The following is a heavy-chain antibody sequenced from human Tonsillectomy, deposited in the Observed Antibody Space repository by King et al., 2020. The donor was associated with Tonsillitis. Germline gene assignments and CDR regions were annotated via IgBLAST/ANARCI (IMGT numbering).Heavy chain of an antibody. CDR1: GGTFSSYV. D-gene: IGHD2-21*01. CDR3: ASSVVWFDP. CDR2: IMPVLGTV. Sequence: QLVQSGAEVKKPGSSVRVSCKASGGTFSSYVISWVRQAPGQGLEWMGAIMPVLGTVNYSQKIQERVTITADESTSTVYMELSRLTSEDTAMYYCASSVVWFDPWGQGTLVTVSS. V-gene: IGHV1-69*01. J-gene: IGHJ5*02.